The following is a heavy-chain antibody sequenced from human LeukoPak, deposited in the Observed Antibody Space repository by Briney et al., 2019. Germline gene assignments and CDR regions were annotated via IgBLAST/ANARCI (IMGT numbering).Heavy chain of an antibody. CDR1: GFTFSNYA. CDR2: ISGSGGNT. J-gene: IGHJ4*02. V-gene: IGHV3-23*01. Sequence: GGSLRLSCAASGFTFSNYAMTWVRQAPGRGLEWVSGISGSGGNTYYADSVKGRFTISRDNSKNTVYLQMNSLRADDTAVYYCAKGLSTSYYSDFDYWGQGTLVTVSS. D-gene: IGHD2-2*01. CDR3: AKGLSTSYYSDFDY.